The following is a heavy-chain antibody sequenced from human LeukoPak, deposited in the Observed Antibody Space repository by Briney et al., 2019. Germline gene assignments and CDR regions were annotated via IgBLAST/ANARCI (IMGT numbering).Heavy chain of an antibody. CDR3: AGQAAAGNLNYYYYYYMDV. CDR2: TIPIFGTA. J-gene: IGHJ6*03. V-gene: IGHV1-69*13. Sequence: GASVKVSCKASGGTFSSYAISWVRQAPGQGLEWMGGTIPIFGTANYAQKFQGRVTITADESTSTAYMELSSLRSGDTAVYYCAGQAAAGNLNYYYYYYMDVWGKGTTVTVSS. CDR1: GGTFSSYA. D-gene: IGHD6-13*01.